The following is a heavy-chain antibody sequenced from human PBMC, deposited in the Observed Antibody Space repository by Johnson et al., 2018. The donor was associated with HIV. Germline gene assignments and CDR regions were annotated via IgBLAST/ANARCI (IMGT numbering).Heavy chain of an antibody. J-gene: IGHJ3*02. V-gene: IGHV3-30*04. CDR3: ARGPILEWLSGDGFDM. CDR1: GFTFSSYA. Sequence: QVQLVESGGGVVQPGRSLRLSCAASGFTFSSYAMHWVRQAPGKGLEWVAVISYDGSNKYYADSVKGRFTISRDNSKNTLYLQMNSLRAEDTAMYYCARGPILEWLSGDGFDMWGQGTMVTV. CDR2: ISYDGSNK. D-gene: IGHD3-3*01.